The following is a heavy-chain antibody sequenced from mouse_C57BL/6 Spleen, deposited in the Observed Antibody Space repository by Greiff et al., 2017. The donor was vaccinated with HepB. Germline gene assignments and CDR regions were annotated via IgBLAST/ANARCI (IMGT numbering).Heavy chain of an antibody. CDR2: IDPETGGT. V-gene: IGHV1-15*01. D-gene: IGHD1-3*01. Sequence: VQVVESGAELVRPGASVTLSCKASGYTFTDYEMHWVKQTPVHGLEWIGAIDPETGGTAYNQKFKGKAILTADKSSSTAYMELRSLTSEDSAVYYCTRRTNGAPNYYAMDYWGQGTSVTVSS. CDR3: TRRTNGAPNYYAMDY. J-gene: IGHJ4*01. CDR1: GYTFTDYE.